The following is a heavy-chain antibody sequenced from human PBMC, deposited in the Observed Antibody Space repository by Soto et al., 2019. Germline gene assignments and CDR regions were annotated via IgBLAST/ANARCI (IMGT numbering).Heavy chain of an antibody. J-gene: IGHJ5*02. D-gene: IGHD3-10*01. CDR1: GGSINSGGYY. V-gene: IGHV4-31*03. Sequence: QVQLQESGPGLVKPPQTLSLTCSVSGGSINSGGYYWSWIRQLPGKGLEYLGYIYYMGSTYYNPSLKSRATTSLDTSKNQFSLTLTSVTAADTAVYYCAREVFASGTGRFDPWGQGTLVTVSS. CDR2: IYYMGST. CDR3: AREVFASGTGRFDP.